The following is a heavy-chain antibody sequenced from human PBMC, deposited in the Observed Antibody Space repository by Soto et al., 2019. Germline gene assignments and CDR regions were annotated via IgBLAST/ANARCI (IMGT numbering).Heavy chain of an antibody. CDR1: GGTFSSYA. J-gene: IGHJ4*02. Sequence: QVQLVQSGAEVKKPGSSVKVSCKASGGTFSSYAISWVRQAPGQGLEWMGGIVPIFGTAKYAQKFQSRVTITADEHTSTAYMELSSLRSEDTAVYYCARESGYYDSSGYYWPYWGQGTLVTVSS. CDR2: IVPIFGTA. CDR3: ARESGYYDSSGYYWPY. D-gene: IGHD3-22*01. V-gene: IGHV1-69*01.